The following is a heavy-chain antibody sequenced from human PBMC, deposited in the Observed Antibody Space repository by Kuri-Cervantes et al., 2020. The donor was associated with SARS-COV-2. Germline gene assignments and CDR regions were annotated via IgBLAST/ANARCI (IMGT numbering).Heavy chain of an antibody. Sequence: GESLKISCAASGFTFSSYAMSWVRQAPGKGLEWVSAISGSGGSTYYADSVRGRFTISRDNSKNTLYLQMNSLRAEDTAVYYCARDSPEYSSSSSVPFDYWGQGTLVTVSS. D-gene: IGHD6-6*01. J-gene: IGHJ4*02. CDR2: ISGSGGST. V-gene: IGHV3-23*01. CDR3: ARDSPEYSSSSSVPFDY. CDR1: GFTFSSYA.